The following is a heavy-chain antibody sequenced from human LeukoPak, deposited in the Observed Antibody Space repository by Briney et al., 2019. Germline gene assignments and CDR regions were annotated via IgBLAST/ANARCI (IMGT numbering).Heavy chain of an antibody. J-gene: IGHJ1*01. CDR2: LWSDGVNK. D-gene: IGHD3-10*01. CDR3: AVLICERSTQYQHL. V-gene: IGHV3-33*03. Sequence: GGSLCLTCTASGCTIANSSKYWVRQAPGKGLEWVAVLWSDGVNKYYGDSVKGRFSISRDTSNNPLFLLMDSLRADATALYYGAVLICERSTQYQHLWGPGTLVTVSP. CDR1: GCTIANSS.